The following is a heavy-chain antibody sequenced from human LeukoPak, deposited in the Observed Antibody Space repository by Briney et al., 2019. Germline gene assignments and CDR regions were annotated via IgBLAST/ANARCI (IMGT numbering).Heavy chain of an antibody. CDR1: GDTFSSYA. V-gene: IGHV1-69*05. Sequence: ASVKVSCKASGDTFSSYAISWVRQAPGQGLEWMGGIIPIFGTANYAQKFQGRVTITTDESTSTAYMELSSLRSEDTAVYYCARTLGIAAAGTLGVWGQGTLVTVSS. CDR2: IIPIFGTA. CDR3: ARTLGIAAAGTLGV. J-gene: IGHJ4*02. D-gene: IGHD6-13*01.